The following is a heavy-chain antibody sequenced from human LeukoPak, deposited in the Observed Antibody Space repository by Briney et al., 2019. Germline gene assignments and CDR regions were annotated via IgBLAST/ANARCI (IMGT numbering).Heavy chain of an antibody. V-gene: IGHV3-53*01. J-gene: IGHJ4*02. CDR1: GFTVSSNY. CDR3: ARGGGDYNPFDY. D-gene: IGHD4-11*01. Sequence: GGSLRLSCAVSGFTVSSNYMSWVRQTPGKGLEWVSVIYSSGRTYYADSVKGRFTVSRDNSKNTLYLQMNSLRAEDTAVYYCARGGGDYNPFDYWGQGTLVTVSS. CDR2: IYSSGRT.